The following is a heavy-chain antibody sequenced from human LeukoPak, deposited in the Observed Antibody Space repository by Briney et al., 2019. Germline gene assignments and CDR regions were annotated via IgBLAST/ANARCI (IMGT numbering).Heavy chain of an antibody. CDR3: ARDATYTYYYDSSGYYYFDY. V-gene: IGHV3-21*01. CDR1: GFTFSSYS. CDR2: ISSSSSYI. D-gene: IGHD3-22*01. J-gene: IGHJ4*02. Sequence: PGGSLRLSCAAPGFTFSSYSMNWVRQAPGKGLEWVSSISSSSSYIYYADSVKGRFTISRDNAKNSLYLQMNSLRAEDTAVYYCARDATYTYYYDSSGYYYFDYWGQGTLVTVSS.